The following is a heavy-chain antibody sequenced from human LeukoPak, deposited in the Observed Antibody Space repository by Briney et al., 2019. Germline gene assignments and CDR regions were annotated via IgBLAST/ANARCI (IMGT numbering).Heavy chain of an antibody. D-gene: IGHD1-26*01. V-gene: IGHV1-8*01. CDR2: MNPNSGNT. CDR1: GDTFTSYN. J-gene: IGHJ4*02. Sequence: ASVKVSRKPSGDTFTSYNINWVRQATGQGLEWMGWMNPNSGNTGYAQKFKGRVTMTSNTSISTAYMELSSLRSEDTAVYYCARAGSGSYSPYYFDYWGQGTLVTVSS. CDR3: ARAGSGSYSPYYFDY.